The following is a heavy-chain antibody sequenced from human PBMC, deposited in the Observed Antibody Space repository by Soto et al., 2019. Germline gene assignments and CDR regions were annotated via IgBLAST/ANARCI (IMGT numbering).Heavy chain of an antibody. CDR3: ARRFSCSGGSCFSFDI. V-gene: IGHV5-51*01. Sequence: GESLKISYKGSGYRFTSYWIGWVRQMPGKGLEWMGIIYPGDSDTRYSPSFQGQVTISADKSISTAYLQWSSLKASDTAMYYCARRFSCSGGSCFSFDIWGQGTMVTVSS. CDR2: IYPGDSDT. CDR1: GYRFTSYW. J-gene: IGHJ3*02. D-gene: IGHD2-15*01.